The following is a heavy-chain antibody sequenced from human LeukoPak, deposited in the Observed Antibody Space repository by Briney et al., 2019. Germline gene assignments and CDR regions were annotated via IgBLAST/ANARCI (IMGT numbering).Heavy chain of an antibody. CDR3: AMVRGYYYHGLDV. Sequence: PGGSLRLSCAASGFTFSSYWMHWVRQAPGKGLVWVSRINSDGSSTSYADSVKGRFTISRDNAMNTLYLQMSSLRAEDTAVYYCAMVRGYYYHGLDVWGQGTMVTVSS. J-gene: IGHJ6*02. CDR2: INSDGSST. V-gene: IGHV3-74*01. D-gene: IGHD3-10*01. CDR1: GFTFSSYW.